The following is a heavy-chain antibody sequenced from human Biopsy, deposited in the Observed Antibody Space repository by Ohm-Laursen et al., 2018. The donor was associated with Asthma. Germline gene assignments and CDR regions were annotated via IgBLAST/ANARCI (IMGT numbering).Heavy chain of an antibody. V-gene: IGHV1-2*06. CDR2: INPNSGGT. CDR3: ARGQKSAGDRWFDP. D-gene: IGHD6-13*01. J-gene: IGHJ5*02. CDR1: GYTFIGCH. Sequence: VASVKVSCNASGYTFIGCHIHWMRQAPGQGLEWMGRINPNSGGTNYAQKFQGRVTMTRDTSIGTAYMEVSRLRSDDTAVYYCARGQKSAGDRWFDPWGQGTLVTVSS.